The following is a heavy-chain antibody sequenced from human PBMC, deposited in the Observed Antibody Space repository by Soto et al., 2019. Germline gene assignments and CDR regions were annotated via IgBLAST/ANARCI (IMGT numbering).Heavy chain of an antibody. CDR3: AKVRASYLSASYFYYGLDV. D-gene: IGHD3-10*01. V-gene: IGHV3-23*01. Sequence: PGGSLRLSCAASGFTFSHYVLSWVRQAPGRGLEWVSSIIGSGSSVYVADSVRGRFIMSRDLSTNTVSLQMSSLRVEDTAIYCCAKVRASYLSASYFYYGLDVWGQGTTVTVSS. CDR1: GFTFSHYV. CDR2: IIGSGSSV. J-gene: IGHJ6*02.